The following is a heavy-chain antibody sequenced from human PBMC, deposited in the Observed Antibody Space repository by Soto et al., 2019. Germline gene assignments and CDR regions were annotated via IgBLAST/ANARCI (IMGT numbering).Heavy chain of an antibody. Sequence: SETLSLTCTVSGGSISSGGYYWSWIRQHPGKGLEWIGYIYYSGSTYYNPSLKSRVTISVDTSKNQFSLKLSSVTAADTAVYYCASIVGPAAPFDYWGQGTLGTVSS. CDR2: IYYSGST. J-gene: IGHJ4*02. V-gene: IGHV4-31*03. D-gene: IGHD2-2*01. CDR3: ASIVGPAAPFDY. CDR1: GGSISSGGYY.